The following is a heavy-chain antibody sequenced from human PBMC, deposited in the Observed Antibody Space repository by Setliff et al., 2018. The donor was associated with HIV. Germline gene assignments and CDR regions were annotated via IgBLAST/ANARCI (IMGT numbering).Heavy chain of an antibody. CDR3: ARAYYHDSSGYQGFDY. V-gene: IGHV3-7*03. J-gene: IGHJ4*02. CDR2: IKQDGSLM. Sequence: PGGSLRLSCAASGFTFSTYWMTWVRQAPGKGLEWVANIKQDGSLMYYVDSVRGRFTISRDNAKKTLYLQMNSLRAEDTAVYFCARAYYHDSSGYQGFDYWGQGTLVTVSS. CDR1: GFTFSTYW. D-gene: IGHD3-22*01.